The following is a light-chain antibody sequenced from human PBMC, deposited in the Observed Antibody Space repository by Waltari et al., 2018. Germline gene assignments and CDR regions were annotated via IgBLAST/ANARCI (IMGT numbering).Light chain of an antibody. CDR3: QQRSNWPPTWT. CDR2: EAS. Sequence: EIVLTQSPATLSLSLGERATLFCRASQSIRSYLAWYQHKPCQAPRLHIYEASNRATGIPARFSGSGSGTDFTLTISSLEPEDFAVYYCQQRSNWPPTWTFGQGTKVEIK. CDR1: QSIRSY. J-gene: IGKJ1*01. V-gene: IGKV3-11*01.